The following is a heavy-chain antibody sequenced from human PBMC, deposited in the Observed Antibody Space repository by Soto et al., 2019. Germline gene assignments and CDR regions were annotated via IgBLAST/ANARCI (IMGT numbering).Heavy chain of an antibody. J-gene: IGHJ5*02. CDR3: ASGNPYSSSWYVRNWFDH. Sequence: PSETLSLTCAVYGGSFSGYYWSWIRQPPGKGLEWIGEINHSGSTNYNPSLKSRVTISVDTSKNQFSLKLSSVTAADTAVYYCASGNPYSSSWYVRNWFDHWGQGTLVTVSS. CDR1: GGSFSGYY. V-gene: IGHV4-34*01. CDR2: INHSGST. D-gene: IGHD6-13*01.